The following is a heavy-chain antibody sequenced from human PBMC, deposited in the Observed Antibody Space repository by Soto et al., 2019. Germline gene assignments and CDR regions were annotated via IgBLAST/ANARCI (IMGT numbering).Heavy chain of an antibody. V-gene: IGHV1-58*02. CDR2: IVVASGQT. Sequence: SVKVSCKASGSGFISSGIQWVRQAHGQRLEWIGWIVVASGQTNYAQNFRGRVAITRDTSTATAYIELTGLTSEDTAVYFCSADRQDIGVGWWVWGQGTTVTVSS. D-gene: IGHD2-15*01. CDR1: GSGFISSG. J-gene: IGHJ6*02. CDR3: SADRQDIGVGWWV.